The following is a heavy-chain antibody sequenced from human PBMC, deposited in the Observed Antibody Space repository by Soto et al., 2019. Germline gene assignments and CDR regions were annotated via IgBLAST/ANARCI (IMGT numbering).Heavy chain of an antibody. CDR2: TYYRSKWYN. D-gene: IGHD1-7*01. V-gene: IGHV6-1*01. J-gene: IGHJ6*03. Sequence: SQTLSLTCAISGDSVSSNSAAWNWIRQSPSRGLEWLGRTYYRSKWYNDYAVSVKSRITINPDTSKNQFSLQLNSVTPEDTAVYYCARAAYNWNYVNYSYYYMDVWGKGTTVTVSS. CDR3: ARAAYNWNYVNYSYYYMDV. CDR1: GDSVSSNSAA.